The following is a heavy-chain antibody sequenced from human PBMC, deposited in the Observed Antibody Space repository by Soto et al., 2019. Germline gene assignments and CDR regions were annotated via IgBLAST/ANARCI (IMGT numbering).Heavy chain of an antibody. Sequence: QVQLVQSGAEVKKPGASVKVSCKASGYTFTSYYMHWVRQAPGQGLEWMGIINPSGGSTSYAQKFQGMSTMTRNTPTSTVYMELSSLRSEDTAVYYCAGDFPSIAARTGGGAFDIWGQGTMVTVSS. V-gene: IGHV1-46*03. CDR3: AGDFPSIAARTGGGAFDI. D-gene: IGHD6-6*01. J-gene: IGHJ3*02. CDR1: GYTFTSYY. CDR2: INPSGGST.